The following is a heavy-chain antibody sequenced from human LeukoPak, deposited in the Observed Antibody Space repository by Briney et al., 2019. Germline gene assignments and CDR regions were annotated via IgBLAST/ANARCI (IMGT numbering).Heavy chain of an antibody. D-gene: IGHD3-22*01. J-gene: IGHJ4*02. Sequence: PGGSLRLSCAASGFIVSSNYMNWVRQAPGKGLEWVSVIYSGGSTYYADSVKGRFTISRDNSKNTLYLQMNCLRAEDTAVYYCATKRTHYYDSSGYSRSQSYFDYWGQGTLVTVSS. CDR3: ATKRTHYYDSSGYSRSQSYFDY. CDR1: GFIVSSNY. V-gene: IGHV3-53*01. CDR2: IYSGGST.